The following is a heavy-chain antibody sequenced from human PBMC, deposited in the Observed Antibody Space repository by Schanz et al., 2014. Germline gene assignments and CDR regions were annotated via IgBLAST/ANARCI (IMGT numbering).Heavy chain of an antibody. V-gene: IGHV3-15*01. CDR1: GLTFSSAW. Sequence: DVQLVASGGGLVKPGGSLRLSCAVSGLTFSSAWMGWVRQAPGKGLEWVGRLKSKTDGGTTDYAAPVKGRFTISRDDSKNTLYLQMNFLKTEDTAVYFCTTDRGITVRPLFDYWGHGTLVTVAS. D-gene: IGHD6-6*01. J-gene: IGHJ4*01. CDR2: LKSKTDGGTT. CDR3: TTDRGITVRPLFDY.